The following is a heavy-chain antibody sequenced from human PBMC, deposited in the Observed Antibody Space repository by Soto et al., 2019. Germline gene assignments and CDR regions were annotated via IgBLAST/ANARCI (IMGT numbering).Heavy chain of an antibody. J-gene: IGHJ3*02. D-gene: IGHD3-3*01. V-gene: IGHV1-24*01. CDR2: FDPEDGET. CDR1: GYTLTELS. Sequence: ASVKVSCKVSGYTLTELSMHWVRQAPGKGLEWMGGFDPEDGETIYAQKFQGRVTMTEDTSADTAYMELSSLRSEDTAVYYCATPGLGLRFLEWLRHHDAFDIWGQGTMVTVSS. CDR3: ATPGLGLRFLEWLRHHDAFDI.